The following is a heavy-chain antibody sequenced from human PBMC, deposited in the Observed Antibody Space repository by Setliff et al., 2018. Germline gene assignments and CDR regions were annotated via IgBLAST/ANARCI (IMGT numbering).Heavy chain of an antibody. CDR3: ARAGLAAAGRKGVFDH. CDR2: INPGGLTS. V-gene: IGHV1-46*01. Sequence: VSCKTSGYSFTSHYVHWVRQAPGQGLEWMGIINPGGLTSSSTQKFEGRVTMTRDTSTSTVDMELNSLTSDDTAVYYCARAGLAAAGRKGVFDHWGQGTLVTVSS. CDR1: GYSFTSHY. D-gene: IGHD6-25*01. J-gene: IGHJ4*02.